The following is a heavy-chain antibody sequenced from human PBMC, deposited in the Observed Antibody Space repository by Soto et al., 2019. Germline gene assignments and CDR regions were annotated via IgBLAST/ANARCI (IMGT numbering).Heavy chain of an antibody. D-gene: IGHD3-16*01. CDR1: GYSITAGGYC. V-gene: IGHV4-39*07. Sequence: PSETLSLTCFVSGYSITAGGYCWSWVRPHPGKGLEWIGSFYSSGSIIYYPSLRRRLSLSADTSSNQFCMSLNSVSAPDTDAFFCARMSGGCSSGFHNWGQGTLVTVSS. CDR3: ARMSGGCSSGFHN. J-gene: IGHJ5*02. CDR2: FYSSGSI.